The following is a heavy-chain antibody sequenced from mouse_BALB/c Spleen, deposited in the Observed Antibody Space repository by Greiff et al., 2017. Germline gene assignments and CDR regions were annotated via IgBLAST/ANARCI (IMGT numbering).Heavy chain of an antibody. CDR3: ARGGAYYRYDGAIDY. CDR2: IDPANGNT. V-gene: IGHV14-3*02. CDR1: GFNIKDTY. Sequence: EVQLQQSGAELVKPGASVKLSCTASGFNIKDTYMHWVKQRPEQGLEWIGRIDPANGNTKYDPKFQGKATITADTSSNTAYLQLSSLTSEDTAVYYCARGGAYYRYDGAIDYWGQGTSVTVSS. J-gene: IGHJ4*01. D-gene: IGHD2-14*01.